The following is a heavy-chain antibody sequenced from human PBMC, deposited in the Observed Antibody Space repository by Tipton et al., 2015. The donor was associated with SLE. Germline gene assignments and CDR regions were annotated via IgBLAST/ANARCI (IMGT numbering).Heavy chain of an antibody. D-gene: IGHD3-16*02. Sequence: SLRLSCAASGFTFSSYAMSWVRQAPGKGLEWVSYISSSSSTIYYADSVKGRFTISRDNAKNSLYLQMNSLRAEDTAVYYCARGGGIPFWGQGTLVTVSS. J-gene: IGHJ4*02. V-gene: IGHV3-48*01. CDR2: ISSSSSTI. CDR1: GFTFSSYA. CDR3: ARGGGIPF.